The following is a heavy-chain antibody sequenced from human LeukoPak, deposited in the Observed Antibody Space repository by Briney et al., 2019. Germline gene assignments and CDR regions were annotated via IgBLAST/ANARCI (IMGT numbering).Heavy chain of an antibody. CDR1: GDSVSSNSAA. J-gene: IGHJ4*02. CDR3: ARELWFGELFPSFGE. V-gene: IGHV6-1*01. Sequence: SQTLSLTCAISGDSVSSNSAAWNWIRQSPSRGLEWLGRTYYRSQWYDDYAVSVKSRITINPDTSKNQFSLQLNSVTPEDTAVYYCARELWFGELFPSFGEWGQGTLVTVSS. D-gene: IGHD3-10*01. CDR2: TYYRSQWYD.